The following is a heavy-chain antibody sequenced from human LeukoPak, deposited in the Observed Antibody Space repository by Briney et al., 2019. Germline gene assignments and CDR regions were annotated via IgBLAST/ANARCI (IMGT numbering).Heavy chain of an antibody. V-gene: IGHV3-23*01. CDR3: AKAQTSVNTFLVS. CDR1: GFTFSSYA. Sequence: PGGSLRLSCVASGFTFSSYAMSWVRQAPGKGLEWVSALSSSGSNTHYADSVKGRFTISRDTSKKTLYLQMFSLRADDTAVYYCAKAQTSVNTFLVSWGLGTLVTVSS. D-gene: IGHD3-16*01. CDR2: LSSSGSNT. J-gene: IGHJ4*02.